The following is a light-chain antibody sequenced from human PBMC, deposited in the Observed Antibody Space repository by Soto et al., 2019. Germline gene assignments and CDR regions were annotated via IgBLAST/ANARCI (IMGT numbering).Light chain of an antibody. CDR2: DAS. CDR1: QDISNY. V-gene: IGKV1-33*01. J-gene: IGKJ4*01. Sequence: DIQMTQSPSSLSASVGDRVTITCQASQDISNYLNWYQQKPGKAPKLLIYDASNLETGVPSRFSGSGSGTDFPFTISSLQPEDIGTYYCQQYDNLPLTFGGGTTVEIK. CDR3: QQYDNLPLT.